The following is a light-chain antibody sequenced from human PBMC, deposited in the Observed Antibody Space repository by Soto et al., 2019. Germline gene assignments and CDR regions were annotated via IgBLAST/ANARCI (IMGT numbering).Light chain of an antibody. CDR1: QGIRSE. CDR3: LQDYNYPRT. Sequence: AIQMTQSPSSLSASVGDRVTITCRASQGIRSELGWYQQRPGKAPKLLIYAASTLQSGVPSRFSGSGSGTDFTLTINSLQPEDFATYYCLQDYNYPRTFGQGTKVEIK. CDR2: AAS. J-gene: IGKJ1*01. V-gene: IGKV1-6*01.